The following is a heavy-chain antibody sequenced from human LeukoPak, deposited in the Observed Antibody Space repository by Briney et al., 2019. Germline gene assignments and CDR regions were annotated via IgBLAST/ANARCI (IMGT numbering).Heavy chain of an antibody. V-gene: IGHV4-59*12. Sequence: SETLSLTCTVSGGSISSYYWSWIRQPPGKGLEWIGNIYYSGSTNYNPSLKSRVTISVDTSKNQFSLKLSSVTAADTAVYYCARDLRPWGPSITGTTEWSDPWGQGTLVTVSS. J-gene: IGHJ5*02. CDR3: ARDLRPWGPSITGTTEWSDP. D-gene: IGHD1-20*01. CDR1: GGSISSYY. CDR2: IYYSGST.